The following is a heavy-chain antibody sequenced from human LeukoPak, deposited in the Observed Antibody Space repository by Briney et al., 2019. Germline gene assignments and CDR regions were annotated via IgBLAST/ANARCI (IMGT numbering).Heavy chain of an antibody. V-gene: IGHV3-21*01. CDR2: ISGSNSYI. CDR1: GFTFSSYS. J-gene: IGHJ4*02. Sequence: GGSLRLSCAASGFTFSSYSMNWVRQAPGKGLEWVSSISGSNSYIYYADSMKGRFTISRDNAKNSLYLQINRLRAEDTAIYYCARRGYYDSSGYDYWGQGTLVTVSS. D-gene: IGHD3-22*01. CDR3: ARRGYYDSSGYDY.